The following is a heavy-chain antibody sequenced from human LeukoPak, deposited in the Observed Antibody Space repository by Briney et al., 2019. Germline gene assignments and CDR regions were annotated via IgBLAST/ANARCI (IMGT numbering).Heavy chain of an antibody. CDR3: ARDHRDDFWSGPDLYMDV. CDR1: GFTFSSYA. J-gene: IGHJ6*03. Sequence: GRSLRLSCAASGFTFSSYAMHWVRQAPGKGLEWVAVISYDGSSKYYADSVKGRFTISRDNSKNTLYLQMNSLRAEDTAVYYSARDHRDDFWSGPDLYMDVWGKGTTVTVSS. D-gene: IGHD3-3*01. CDR2: ISYDGSSK. V-gene: IGHV3-30*04.